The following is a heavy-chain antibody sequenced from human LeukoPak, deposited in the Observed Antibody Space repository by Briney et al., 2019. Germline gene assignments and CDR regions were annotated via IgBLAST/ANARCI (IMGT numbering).Heavy chain of an antibody. CDR2: ISGSGGST. Sequence: GGSLRLSCAASGFTFSSYAMSWVRQAPGRGLEWVSAISGSGGSTYYADSVKGRFTISRDNSKNTLYLQMNSLRAEDTAVYYCAHRKATSWAHDYWGQGTLVTVSS. CDR3: AHRKATSWAHDY. V-gene: IGHV3-23*01. CDR1: GFTFSSYA. J-gene: IGHJ4*02. D-gene: IGHD2-2*01.